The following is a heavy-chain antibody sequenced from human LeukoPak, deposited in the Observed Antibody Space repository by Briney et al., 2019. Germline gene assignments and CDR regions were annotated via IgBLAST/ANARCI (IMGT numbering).Heavy chain of an antibody. CDR3: ARVLSGRGSLFDYYYYMDV. V-gene: IGHV3-53*01. Sequence: GRSLRLSCAASGFIVSSNYMSCVRQAPGKGREWVSVTYSNGRTYYADEVQGRFTISRDNSKNTRHLQMNRLRAESTAGVFCARVLSGRGSLFDYYYYMDVWGKGTTVTISS. D-gene: IGHD3-10*01. CDR2: TYSNGRT. CDR1: GFIVSSNY. J-gene: IGHJ6*03.